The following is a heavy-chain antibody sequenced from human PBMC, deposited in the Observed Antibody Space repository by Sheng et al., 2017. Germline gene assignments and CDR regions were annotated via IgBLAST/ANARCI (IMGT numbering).Heavy chain of an antibody. V-gene: IGHV4-38-2*02. CDR1: GYSIISTYY. J-gene: IGHJ4*02. CDR3: ARGESFDY. Sequence: QVHLQESGPVLVTPSETLSITCTVSGYSIISTYYWGWVRQPPGKGLEWIGNVYRSGSTYYNPSLESRVSMSLDTSKNQFSLKLTSVTATDTAVYYCARGESFDYWGQGTLVTVSS. CDR2: VYRSGST.